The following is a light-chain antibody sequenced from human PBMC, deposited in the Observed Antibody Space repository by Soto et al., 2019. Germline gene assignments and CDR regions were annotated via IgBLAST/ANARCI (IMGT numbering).Light chain of an antibody. CDR1: SSDVGGYNY. Sequence: QSALTQPASVSGSPGQSITISCTGTSSDVGGYNYVSWYQQHPGKAPKLMIYEVNNRPSAVSNRFSGSKSGNTASLTISGLQAEDEADYYCSSYTSSSTLVVFGGGTQLTVL. CDR3: SSYTSSSTLVV. V-gene: IGLV2-14*01. J-gene: IGLJ2*01. CDR2: EVN.